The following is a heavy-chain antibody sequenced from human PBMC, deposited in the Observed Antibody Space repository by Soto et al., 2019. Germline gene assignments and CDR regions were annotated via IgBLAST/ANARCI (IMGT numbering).Heavy chain of an antibody. CDR1: GYTFSSYW. CDR3: AITCDSSRQFFFDH. CDR2: IYPGDSDT. V-gene: IGHV5-51*01. J-gene: IGHJ4*02. Sequence: GESLKISCKGSGYTFSSYWIGWVRQMPGKGLEWMGIIYPGDSDTRYSPSFQGQVTISADKSISTVYLQWSSLKASDTAMYYCAITCDSSRQFFFDHWGQGTLVTVSS. D-gene: IGHD3-22*01.